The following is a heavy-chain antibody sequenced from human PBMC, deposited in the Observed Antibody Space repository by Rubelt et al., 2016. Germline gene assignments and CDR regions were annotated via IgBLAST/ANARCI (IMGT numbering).Heavy chain of an antibody. CDR3: ARGNLDY. D-gene: IGHD1-14*01. CDR2: INPSGGGK. V-gene: IGHV1-46*01. J-gene: IGHJ4*02. CDR1: GYTFTSYY. Sequence: QVQLVQSGAEVKKPGASVKVSCKASGYTFTSYYMHWVRQAPGQGLEWMGRINPSGGGKTYAQKFQGRVTMTRDTSTSTVYMGLSSLRSEDTAVYYCARGNLDYWGQGTLVTVSS.